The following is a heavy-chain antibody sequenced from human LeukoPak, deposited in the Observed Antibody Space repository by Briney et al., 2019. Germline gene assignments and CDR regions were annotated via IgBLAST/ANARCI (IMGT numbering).Heavy chain of an antibody. V-gene: IGHV3-11*04. CDR1: GFTFSDYY. J-gene: IGHJ4*02. D-gene: IGHD3-22*01. CDR3: ARAPYDSSGPIAQYFDY. CDR2: ISSSGSTI. Sequence: GGSLRLSCAASGFTFSDYYMSWIRQAPGKGLEWVSYISSSGSTIYYADSVKGRFTISRDNAKNSLYLQMSSLRAEDTAVYYCARAPYDSSGPIAQYFDYWGQGTPVTVSS.